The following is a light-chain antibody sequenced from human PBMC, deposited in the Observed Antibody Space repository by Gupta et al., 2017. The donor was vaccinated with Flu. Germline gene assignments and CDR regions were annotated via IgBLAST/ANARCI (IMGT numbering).Light chain of an antibody. CDR3: SSYTNTNTVVV. V-gene: IGLV2-14*01. Sequence: HSALTQTDSVSGSPGQSIAIPCTGTSSDVGAYDYVSWYRQHPDKAPKLMLFEVSRRPAGISDRFSGSKSGNTASLTISGLLAEDEAFYYCSSYTNTNTVVVFGGGTKLTVL. CDR1: SSDVGAYDY. J-gene: IGLJ2*01. CDR2: EVS.